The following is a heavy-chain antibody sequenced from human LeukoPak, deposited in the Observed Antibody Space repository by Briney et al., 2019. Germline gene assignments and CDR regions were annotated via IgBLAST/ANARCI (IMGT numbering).Heavy chain of an antibody. CDR3: ARSHSSTSWFFDS. CDR2: IYYSGST. V-gene: IGHV4-59*01. J-gene: IGHJ4*02. Sequence: SETLSLTCTVSGGSISGYYWSWIRQPPGKGLEWIGYIYYSGSTNYNPSLKSRVTISVDTSKNQFSLKLSSVTAADTALYYCARSHSSTSWFFDSWGQGTLVTVSS. CDR1: GGSISGYY. D-gene: IGHD6-6*01.